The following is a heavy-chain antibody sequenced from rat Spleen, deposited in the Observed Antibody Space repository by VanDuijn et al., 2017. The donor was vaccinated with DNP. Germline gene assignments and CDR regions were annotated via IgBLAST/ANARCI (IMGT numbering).Heavy chain of an antibody. V-gene: IGHV5-7*01. D-gene: IGHD1-2*01. CDR2: ISYDGSST. J-gene: IGHJ4*01. CDR3: ATTGYYSSYIGAMDA. Sequence: EVQLVESGGGLVQPGRSLKLSCAASGFTFSDYNMAWVRQAPKKGLEWVATISYDGSSTYYRDSVKGRFTISRDNAKSTLYLQMDSLRSEDTATYYCATTGYYSSYIGAMDAWGQGTSVTVSS. CDR1: GFTFSDYN.